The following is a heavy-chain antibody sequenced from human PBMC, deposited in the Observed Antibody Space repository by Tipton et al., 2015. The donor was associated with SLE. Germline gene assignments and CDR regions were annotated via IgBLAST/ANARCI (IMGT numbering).Heavy chain of an antibody. CDR2: IYTSGST. J-gene: IGHJ4*02. D-gene: IGHD3-9*01. Sequence: TLSLTCTVSGGSISSGSYYWSWIRQPAGKGLEWIGYIYTSGSTNYNPSLKSRVTISVDKSKNQFSLKLSSVTAADTAVYYCARSAPLRYFDWFPRYFDYWGQGTLVTVSS. CDR3: ARSAPLRYFDWFPRYFDY. V-gene: IGHV4-61*09. CDR1: GGSISSGSYY.